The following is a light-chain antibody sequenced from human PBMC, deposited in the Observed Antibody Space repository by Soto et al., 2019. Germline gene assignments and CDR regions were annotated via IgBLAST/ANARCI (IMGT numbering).Light chain of an antibody. Sequence: QSVLTQPPSASGTPGQRVTISCSGSSSNIGSKTVNWYQQLPGTVPKLLIYNSYQRPSGVRDRFSGSKSGTSASLAISGLQSEDEADYYCAAWDASLNGYVFGAGTKVTVL. CDR3: AAWDASLNGYV. CDR2: NSY. CDR1: SSNIGSKT. J-gene: IGLJ1*01. V-gene: IGLV1-44*01.